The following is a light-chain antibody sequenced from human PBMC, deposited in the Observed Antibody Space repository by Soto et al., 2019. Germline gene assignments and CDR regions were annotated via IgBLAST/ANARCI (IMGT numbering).Light chain of an antibody. CDR1: QSVDSN. CDR2: GAS. V-gene: IGKV3-15*01. J-gene: IGKJ4*01. Sequence: EIVMTQSPATLSVSPGETATLSCRASQSVDSNLAWYQQKPGQAPRLLIYGASIRATGIPARFSGSESGTDLTLTVSSLQSEDFAVYYCQQYNNWPLTFGGGTKVEIK. CDR3: QQYNNWPLT.